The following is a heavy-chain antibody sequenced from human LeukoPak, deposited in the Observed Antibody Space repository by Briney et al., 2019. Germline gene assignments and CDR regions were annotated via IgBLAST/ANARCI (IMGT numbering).Heavy chain of an antibody. D-gene: IGHD2-2*01. CDR2: ISYDGSNK. V-gene: IGHV3-30*04. CDR1: GFTFSSYA. CDR3: ARDRMDCSSTSCYGNYYYYGMDV. J-gene: IGHJ6*02. Sequence: GRSLRLSCAASGFTFSSYAMHWVRQAPGKGLEGVAVISYDGSNKYYADSVKGRFTISRDNSKNTLYLQMNSLRAEETAVYYCARDRMDCSSTSCYGNYYYYGMDVWGQGTTVTVSS.